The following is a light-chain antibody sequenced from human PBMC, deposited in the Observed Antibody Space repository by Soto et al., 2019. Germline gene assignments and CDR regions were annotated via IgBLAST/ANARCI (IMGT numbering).Light chain of an antibody. Sequence: EIVLTQSPGTLSLSPGERATLSCRASQSVNSNYLAWYQRKPGQAPRLLIYGASNRATDIPYRFSASGSGTDFTLTITILEPEDFAVYYCPQYDSSPPTFGQGTKVEIK. CDR2: GAS. CDR1: QSVNSNY. CDR3: PQYDSSPPT. V-gene: IGKV3-20*01. J-gene: IGKJ1*01.